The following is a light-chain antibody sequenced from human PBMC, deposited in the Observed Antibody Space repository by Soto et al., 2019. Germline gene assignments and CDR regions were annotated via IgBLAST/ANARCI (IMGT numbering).Light chain of an antibody. CDR1: NLERKS. CDR3: QVWDSTSDHYV. CDR2: DDS. J-gene: IGLJ1*01. Sequence: SYELTQPLSVSVAPGQTARITCRGNNLERKSVHWYQQKPGQAPVLVVYDDSDRPSGIPERFSGSNSGSPATLTISRVEAGDEADYYCQVWDSTSDHYVFGTGTKVTVL. V-gene: IGLV3-21*02.